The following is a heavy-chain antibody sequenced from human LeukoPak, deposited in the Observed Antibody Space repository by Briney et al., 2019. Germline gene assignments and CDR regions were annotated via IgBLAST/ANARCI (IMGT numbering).Heavy chain of an antibody. CDR1: GGSFSGFH. CDR2: INHSGST. J-gene: IGHJ4*02. CDR3: ARGRDDYNFAY. D-gene: IGHD5-24*01. V-gene: IGHV4-34*01. Sequence: SETLSLTCAVYGGSFSGFHWTWIRQPPGKGLEWIGEINHSGSTNYNPSLRSRVTISVDTSKNQFSLKLFSVTAADTAVYYCARGRDDYNFAYWGQGTLATVSS.